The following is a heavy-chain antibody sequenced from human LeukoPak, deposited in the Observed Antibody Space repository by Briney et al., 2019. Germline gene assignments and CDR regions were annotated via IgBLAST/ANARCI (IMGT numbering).Heavy chain of an antibody. CDR2: IYHSGST. D-gene: IGHD2-2*01. V-gene: IGHV4-38-2*02. CDR1: GYSISSGYY. CDR3: ARVTGYCSSTSCPRGWFDP. J-gene: IGHJ5*02. Sequence: SETLSLTCTVSGYSISSGYYWGWIRQPPGKGLEWIGSIYHSGSTYYNPSLKSRVTISVDTSKNQFSLKLSSVTAADTAVYYCARVTGYCSSTSCPRGWFDPWGQGTLVTVSS.